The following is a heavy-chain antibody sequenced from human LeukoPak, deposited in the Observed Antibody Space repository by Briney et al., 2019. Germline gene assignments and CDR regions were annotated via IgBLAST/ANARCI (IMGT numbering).Heavy chain of an antibody. D-gene: IGHD2-15*01. CDR2: IIPIFGTA. V-gene: IGHV1-69*13. CDR3: ARDLTSVYCSGGSCYSATNFDY. CDR1: GGTFSSYA. Sequence: ASVKVSCKASGGTFSSYAISWVRQAPGQGLEWMGGIIPIFGTANYAQKFQGRVTITADEPTSTAYMELSSLRSEDTAVYYCARDLTSVYCSGGSCYSATNFDYWGQGTLVTVSS. J-gene: IGHJ4*02.